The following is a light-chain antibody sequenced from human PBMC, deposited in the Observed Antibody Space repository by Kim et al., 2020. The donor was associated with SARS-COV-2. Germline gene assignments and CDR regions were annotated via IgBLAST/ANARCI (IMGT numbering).Light chain of an antibody. CDR1: ISDIGAYKY. CDR3: TSYTSSSTYV. J-gene: IGLJ1*01. V-gene: IGLV2-14*03. Sequence: QSALTQPASVSGSPGQSITISCAGTISDIGAYKYVSWYQQHPSKAPKLLIYDVSDRPSGVSNRFSGSKSGNTASLTISGLQAEDEADYYCTSYTSSSTYVFGTGTKVTVL. CDR2: DVS.